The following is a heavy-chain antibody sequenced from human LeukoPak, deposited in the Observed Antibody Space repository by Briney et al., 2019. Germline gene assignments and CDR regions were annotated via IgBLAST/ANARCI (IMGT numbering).Heavy chain of an antibody. CDR3: ARGLMSAVGVGYFDY. CDR1: GYTFTAYY. Sequence: GASVKVSCEASGYTFTAYYIHWVRQAPGQGLEWLGWINPNSGDTNYAQKFQGRVTMTRDTSITTAYMELSRLKSDDTAVYYCARGLMSAVGVGYFDYWGQGTLVTVSS. V-gene: IGHV1-2*02. J-gene: IGHJ4*02. CDR2: INPNSGDT. D-gene: IGHD1-26*01.